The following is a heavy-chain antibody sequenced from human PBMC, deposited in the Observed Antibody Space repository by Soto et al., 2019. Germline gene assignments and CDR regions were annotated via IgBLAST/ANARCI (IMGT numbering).Heavy chain of an antibody. J-gene: IGHJ4*02. CDR3: VPPFAPNLSYFDF. CDR2: SSSNGGST. V-gene: IGHV3-64D*08. Sequence: GGSLRLSCSASGFTFSSYAMHWVRQAPGKGLEYVSASSSNGGSTYYADSVKGRITISRDKSKNTLYLQMSRLRAEDTAVYYCVPPFAPNLSYFDFWGQGTLVTVSS. D-gene: IGHD1-7*01. CDR1: GFTFSSYA.